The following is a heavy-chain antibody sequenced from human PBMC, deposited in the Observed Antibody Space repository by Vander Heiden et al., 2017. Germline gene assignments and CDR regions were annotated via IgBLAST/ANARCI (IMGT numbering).Heavy chain of an antibody. CDR2: IYYDGSNT. V-gene: IGHV3-30*18. CDR1: AFSFNTYA. J-gene: IGHJ6*02. D-gene: IGHD1-26*01. CDR3: AKEGSGSTRIFYYYGMDV. Sequence: QVQLVESGGGVVQSGRSLRLSCGASAFSFNTYAMHWVRQAPGKGLEWVALIYYDGSNTYYADSVKGRFTISRDNSKNTLYLQMDSLREEDTAVYYCAKEGSGSTRIFYYYGMDVWGQGTTVTVSS.